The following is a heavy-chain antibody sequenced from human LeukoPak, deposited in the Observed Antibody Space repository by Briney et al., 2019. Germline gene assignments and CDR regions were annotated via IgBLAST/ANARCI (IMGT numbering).Heavy chain of an antibody. V-gene: IGHV3-11*04. CDR1: GFTFSDYY. Sequence: PGGSLRLSCAASGFTFSDYYMSWIRQAPGKGLEWVSYISSSGSTIYYADSVKGRFTISRDNAKNTLYLQMNSLRAEDTAVYYRARVHTYYYGSGSGDAFDIWGQGTMVTVSS. CDR2: ISSSGSTI. CDR3: ARVHTYYYGSGSGDAFDI. D-gene: IGHD3-10*01. J-gene: IGHJ3*02.